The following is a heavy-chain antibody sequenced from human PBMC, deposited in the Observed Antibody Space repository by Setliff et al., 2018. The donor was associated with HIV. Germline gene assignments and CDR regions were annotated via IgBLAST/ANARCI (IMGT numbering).Heavy chain of an antibody. J-gene: IGHJ4*02. Sequence: TGGSLRLSCAASGFTFSNYGMHWVRQAPGKGLEWVAVIWSDGNKYYADSVKGRFTISRDISKNTLYLQMNSLRAEDTAVYYCTRSNWGSTPDFDYWGQGTMVTVSS. CDR1: GFTFSNYG. CDR3: TRSNWGSTPDFDY. CDR2: IWSDGNK. D-gene: IGHD7-27*01. V-gene: IGHV3-33*08.